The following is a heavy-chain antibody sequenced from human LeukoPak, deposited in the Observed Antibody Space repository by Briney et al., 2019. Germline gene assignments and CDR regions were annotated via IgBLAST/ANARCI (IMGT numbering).Heavy chain of an antibody. J-gene: IGHJ6*03. V-gene: IGHV4-39*01. CDR1: GGSISSSSYY. Sequence: PSETLSLTCTVSGGSISSSSYYWGWIRQPPGKGLEWIGSIYYSESTYYNPSLKSRVTISVDTSKNQFSLKLRSVTAADTAVYYCASIVGATPFYYYYYMDVWGKGTTVTVSS. CDR2: IYYSEST. CDR3: ASIVGATPFYYYYYMDV. D-gene: IGHD1-26*01.